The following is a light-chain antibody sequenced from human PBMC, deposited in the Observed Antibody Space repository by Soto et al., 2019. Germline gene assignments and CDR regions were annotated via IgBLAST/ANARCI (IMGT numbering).Light chain of an antibody. J-gene: IGKJ1*01. CDR2: GAS. V-gene: IGKV3-15*01. Sequence: ILMTQSPSSLSVSPGERATLSCRASQSVSSNLAWYQQKPGQAPRLLIYGASTGATGVPARFSGSGSGTDFTLTISSLQSEDFAVYYCQQYNNWPRTFGQGTKWIS. CDR3: QQYNNWPRT. CDR1: QSVSSN.